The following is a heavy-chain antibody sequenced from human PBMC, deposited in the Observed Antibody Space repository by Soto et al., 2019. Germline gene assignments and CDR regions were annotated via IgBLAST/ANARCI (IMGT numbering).Heavy chain of an antibody. CDR1: GFTFSSYA. Sequence: GGSLRLSCAASGFTFSSYAMHWVRQAPGKGLEYVSAISSNGGSTYYANSVKGRFTISRDNSKNTLYLQMGSLRAEDMAVYYWARGSSSWYGYFQHWGQGTLVTVSS. CDR2: ISSNGGST. CDR3: ARGSSSWYGYFQH. D-gene: IGHD6-13*01. V-gene: IGHV3-64*01. J-gene: IGHJ1*01.